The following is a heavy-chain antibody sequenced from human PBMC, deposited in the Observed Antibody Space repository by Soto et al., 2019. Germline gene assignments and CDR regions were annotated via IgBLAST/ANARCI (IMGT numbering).Heavy chain of an antibody. D-gene: IGHD2-15*01. V-gene: IGHV1-69*08. CDR1: GGTFSSYT. Sequence: QVQLVQSGAEVKKPGSSVKVSCKASGGTFSSYTISWVRQAPGQGLEWMGRIIPILGIANYAQKFQGRVTMTADKSTSTAYMELSSLRSEDTAVYYCAREKEEDIVVVVAAPQWFDPWGQGTLVTVSS. CDR2: IIPILGIA. J-gene: IGHJ5*02. CDR3: AREKEEDIVVVVAAPQWFDP.